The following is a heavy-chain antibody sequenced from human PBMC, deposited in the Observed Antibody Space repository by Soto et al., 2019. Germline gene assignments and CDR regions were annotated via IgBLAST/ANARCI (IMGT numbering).Heavy chain of an antibody. CDR1: GFTFSAYW. V-gene: IGHV3-74*01. CDR2: ISDDGSTA. Sequence: GGSLRLSCAVSGFTFSAYWMHWGRQVPGKGLTWVSRISDDGSTATYADSVKGRFVISGDNAKNSLYLEMNTLRADDSGLYYCARGPRVSSTGTGAHWGRGTLVTVSS. CDR3: ARGPRVSSTGTGAH. J-gene: IGHJ4*02. D-gene: IGHD1-1*01.